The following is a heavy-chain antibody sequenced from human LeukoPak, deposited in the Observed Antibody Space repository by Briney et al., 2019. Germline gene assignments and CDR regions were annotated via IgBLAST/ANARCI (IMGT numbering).Heavy chain of an antibody. CDR3: ARDLVGATTDY. CDR2: IYYSGST. D-gene: IGHD1-26*01. J-gene: IGHJ4*02. Sequence: SETLSLTCTVSGGSISSSSYYRGWIRQPPGKGLEWIGSIYYSGSTYYNPSLKSRVTISVDTSKNQFSLKLSSVTAADTAVYYCARDLVGATTDYWGQGTLVTVSS. V-gene: IGHV4-39*07. CDR1: GGSISSSSYY.